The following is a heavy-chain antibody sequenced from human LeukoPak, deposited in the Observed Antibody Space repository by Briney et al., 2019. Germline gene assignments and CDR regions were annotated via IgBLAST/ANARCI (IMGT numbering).Heavy chain of an antibody. J-gene: IGHJ4*02. CDR3: ARVLYYDFWSGPYYFDY. D-gene: IGHD3-3*01. V-gene: IGHV4-59*01. Sequence: SETLSLTCTVSGGSISSYYWSWVRQPPGKGLEWIGYIYYSGSTNYNPSLKSRVTISVDTSKNQFSLKLSSVTAADTAVYYCARVLYYDFWSGPYYFDYWGQGTLVTVPS. CDR1: GGSISSYY. CDR2: IYYSGST.